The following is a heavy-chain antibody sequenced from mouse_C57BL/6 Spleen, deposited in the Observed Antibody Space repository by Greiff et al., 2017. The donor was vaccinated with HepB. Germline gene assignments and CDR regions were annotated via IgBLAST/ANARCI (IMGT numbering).Heavy chain of an antibody. CDR1: GYTFTDYN. Sequence: EVKLMESGPELVKPGASVKIPCKASGYTFTDYNMDWVKQSHGKSLEWIGDINPNNGGTIYNQKFKGKATLTVDKSSSTAYMQLRSLTSEDTAVYYCASYYYGSSSAWCAYWGQGTLVTVSA. D-gene: IGHD1-1*01. V-gene: IGHV1-18*01. CDR3: ASYYYGSSSAWCAY. J-gene: IGHJ3*01. CDR2: INPNNGGT.